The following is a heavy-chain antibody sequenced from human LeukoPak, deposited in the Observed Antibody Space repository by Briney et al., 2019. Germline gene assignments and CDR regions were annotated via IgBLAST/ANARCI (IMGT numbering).Heavy chain of an antibody. D-gene: IGHD2-2*01. CDR1: GFTFSSYA. J-gene: IGHJ4*02. CDR2: ISYDGSNK. Sequence: PGKSLRLSCAASGFTFSSYAMHWVRQAPGKGLEWVAVISYDGSNKYYADSVKGRFTISRDNSKNTLYLQMNSLRAEDTAVYYCAKDSVVVPAATFDYWGQGTLVTVSS. CDR3: AKDSVVVPAATFDY. V-gene: IGHV3-30-3*01.